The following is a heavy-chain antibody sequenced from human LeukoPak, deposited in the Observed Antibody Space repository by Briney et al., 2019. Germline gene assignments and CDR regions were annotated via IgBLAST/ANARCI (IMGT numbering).Heavy chain of an antibody. CDR3: ARDTNVLRYFDWFDY. D-gene: IGHD3-9*01. J-gene: IGHJ4*02. CDR2: ISSSSSYI. Sequence: GGSLRLSCAASGFTFSSYSMNWVRQAPGKGLERVSSISSSSSYIYYADSVKGRFTISRDNAKNSLYLQMNSLRAEDTAVYYCARDTNVLRYFDWFDYWGQGTLVTVSS. CDR1: GFTFSSYS. V-gene: IGHV3-21*01.